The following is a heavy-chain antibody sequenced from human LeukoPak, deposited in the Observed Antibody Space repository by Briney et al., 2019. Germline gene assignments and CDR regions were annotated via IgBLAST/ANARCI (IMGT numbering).Heavy chain of an antibody. Sequence: ASVKVSCKASGYTFTSYAMHWVRQAPGQRLEWMGWINAGNGNTKYSQKFQGRVTITRDISASTAYMELRSLRSDDTAVYYCARDSEDIGVVVVAAAYYYYYGMDVWGQGTTVTVSS. V-gene: IGHV1-3*01. CDR2: INAGNGNT. CDR1: GYTFTSYA. J-gene: IGHJ6*02. CDR3: ARDSEDIGVVVVAAAYYYYYGMDV. D-gene: IGHD2-15*01.